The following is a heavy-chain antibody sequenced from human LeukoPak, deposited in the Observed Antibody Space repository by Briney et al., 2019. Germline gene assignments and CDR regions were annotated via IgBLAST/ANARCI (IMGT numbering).Heavy chain of an antibody. J-gene: IGHJ6*03. CDR3: ATPYFIGGSAYSPSYYYMNV. Sequence: SETLSLTCTVSGGSISSSSYYWGWIRQPPGKGLEWIGSIYYSGSTYYNPSLKSRVTISVDTSKNQFSLKLSSVTAADTAVYYGATPYFIGGSAYSPSYYYMNVGGKGPRSPSP. V-gene: IGHV4-39*01. CDR1: GGSISSSSYY. CDR2: IYYSGST. D-gene: IGHD2-15*01.